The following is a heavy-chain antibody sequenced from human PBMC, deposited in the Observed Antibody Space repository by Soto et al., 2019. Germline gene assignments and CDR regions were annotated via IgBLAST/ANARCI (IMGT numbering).Heavy chain of an antibody. V-gene: IGHV1-69*08. J-gene: IGHJ6*02. D-gene: IGHD1-26*01. Sequence: QVQLVQSGAEVKKPGSSVKVSCKASGGTFSSYTISWVRQAPGQGLEWMGRIIPILGIANYAQKFQGRVTITADQSPSTAYMELSSLRSEDMAVYYWARERGSYHLYYYGMDVWGQGTTVTVSS. CDR1: GGTFSSYT. CDR3: ARERGSYHLYYYGMDV. CDR2: IIPILGIA.